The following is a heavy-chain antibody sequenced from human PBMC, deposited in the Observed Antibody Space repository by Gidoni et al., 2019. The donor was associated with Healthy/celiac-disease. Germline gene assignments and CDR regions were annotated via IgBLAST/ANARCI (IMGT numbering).Heavy chain of an antibody. Sequence: QVQLVQSGAEVKKPGASVKVSCKASGYTFTGYYMHWVRQAPGQGLEWMGWINPNSGGTNYAQKFQGRVTMTRDTSISTAYMELSRLRSDDTAVYYCARWIAVAGSQDRYFDLWGRGTLVTVSS. V-gene: IGHV1-2*02. D-gene: IGHD6-19*01. CDR2: INPNSGGT. CDR3: ARWIAVAGSQDRYFDL. CDR1: GYTFTGYY. J-gene: IGHJ2*01.